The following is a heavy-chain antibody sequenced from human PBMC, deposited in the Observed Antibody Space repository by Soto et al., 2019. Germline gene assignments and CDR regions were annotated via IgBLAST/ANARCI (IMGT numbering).Heavy chain of an antibody. CDR3: ARNGGVQWVVPGYYYYGVDV. CDR1: VYTFTTYD. CDR2: MNPNSGNT. V-gene: IGHV1-8*01. Sequence: SVKVTYHVSVYTFTTYDIHVLRPQTEPGLAGMGLMNPNSGNTGYAQKFQGRVTMTRNTSISTAYMELSSRRSEDTAVYYCARNGGVQWVVPGYYYYGVDVWGQGYTVTVSS. J-gene: IGHJ6*02. D-gene: IGHD6-19*01.